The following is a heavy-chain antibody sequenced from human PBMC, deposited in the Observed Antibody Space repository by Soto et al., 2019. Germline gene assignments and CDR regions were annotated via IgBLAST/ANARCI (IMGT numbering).Heavy chain of an antibody. CDR3: GRGPFSSSYIDY. Sequence: GGTLRLSCAASGFTFSNDTMHWVRQDPAKGMEWVAVITYDGFTQNYADSVTGRVTVSRDNSTSTLSLLMNSLRPDDTAVYYCGRGPFSSSYIDYWGQGTLVTVSS. J-gene: IGHJ4*02. D-gene: IGHD6-6*01. V-gene: IGHV3-30*04. CDR2: ITYDGFTQ. CDR1: GFTFSNDT.